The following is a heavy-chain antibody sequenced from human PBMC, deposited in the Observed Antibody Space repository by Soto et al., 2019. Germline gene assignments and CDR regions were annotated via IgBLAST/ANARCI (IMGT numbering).Heavy chain of an antibody. CDR3: ATASFNPYGDYYPDY. D-gene: IGHD4-17*01. CDR1: GFTFSRYK. CDR2: ISTSSNYI. V-gene: IGHV3-21*01. J-gene: IGHJ4*02. Sequence: ETLSLSCAASGFTFSRYKMNWVRQAPGKGLEWVSSISTSSNYIYYADSVKGRFTISRDNAKNSLFLQMNSLRAEDTAVYYCATASFNPYGDYYPDYWGQGTLVTVSS.